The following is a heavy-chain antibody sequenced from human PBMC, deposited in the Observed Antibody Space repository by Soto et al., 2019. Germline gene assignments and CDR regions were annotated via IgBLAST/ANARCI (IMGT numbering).Heavy chain of an antibody. Sequence: SETLSLTCTVSGGSISSCGYFWSRIRQPPGKGLEWIGNIFYSGTTYYNPSLKSRVTISVDTSKNQFSLKLSSVTAADTAVYFCARGALYWGQGTLGTVSS. CDR1: GGSISSCGYF. CDR3: ARGALY. J-gene: IGHJ4*02. CDR2: IFYSGTT. V-gene: IGHV4-31*03.